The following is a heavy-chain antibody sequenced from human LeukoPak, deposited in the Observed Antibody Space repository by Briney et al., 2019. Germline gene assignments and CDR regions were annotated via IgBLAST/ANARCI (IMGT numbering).Heavy chain of an antibody. V-gene: IGHV5-51*01. CDR1: GYIFANYW. D-gene: IGHD5-24*01. Sequence: GESLKISCKASGYIFANYWIGWVRQMPGKGLEWMGIIYPGDSDTRYSPSFQGQITISADKSISTAYLQWSSLKASDTAMYYCARHMDGYNSYSNYWGQGTLVTVSS. CDR2: IYPGDSDT. CDR3: ARHMDGYNSYSNY. J-gene: IGHJ4*02.